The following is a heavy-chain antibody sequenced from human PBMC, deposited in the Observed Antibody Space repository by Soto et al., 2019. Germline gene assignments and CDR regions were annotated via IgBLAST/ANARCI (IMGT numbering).Heavy chain of an antibody. Sequence: QVQLQESGPGLVKPSQTLSVTCTVSGGSLSSDNFFWSWVRQHPETGLEWVGYIYHTGAAYYNPSLKSRLTISLDTSMNRFSLSLISVTAADTAVYYCAREVISPATSDAFDIWGQGTMVTVSS. J-gene: IGHJ3*02. D-gene: IGHD1-26*01. CDR3: AREVISPATSDAFDI. CDR1: GGSLSSDNFF. CDR2: IYHTGAA. V-gene: IGHV4-31*03.